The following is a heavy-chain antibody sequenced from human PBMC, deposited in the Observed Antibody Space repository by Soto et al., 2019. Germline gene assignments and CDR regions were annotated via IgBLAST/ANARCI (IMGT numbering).Heavy chain of an antibody. Sequence: ASVKVSCKASGYTFTSYGISWVRQAPGQGREWMGWISAYNGNTNYAQKLQGRVTMTTDTSTSTAYMELRSLRSDDTAAYYCARGATMVRGVIIRRALDIWGQGTMVTVSS. J-gene: IGHJ3*02. CDR2: ISAYNGNT. V-gene: IGHV1-18*04. CDR3: ARGATMVRGVIIRRALDI. CDR1: GYTFTSYG. D-gene: IGHD3-10*01.